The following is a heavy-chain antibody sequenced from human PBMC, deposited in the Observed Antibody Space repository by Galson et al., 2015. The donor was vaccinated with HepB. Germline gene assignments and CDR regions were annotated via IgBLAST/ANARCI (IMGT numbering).Heavy chain of an antibody. CDR2: ISYDGSNK. D-gene: IGHD5-18*01. Sequence: SLRLSCAASGFTFSSYGMHWVRQAPGKGLEWVAVISYDGSNKYYADSVKGRFTISRDNSKNTLYLQMNSLRAEDTAVYYCAKDRTQLWLAAFDYWGQGTLVTVSS. J-gene: IGHJ4*02. CDR1: GFTFSSYG. V-gene: IGHV3-30*18. CDR3: AKDRTQLWLAAFDY.